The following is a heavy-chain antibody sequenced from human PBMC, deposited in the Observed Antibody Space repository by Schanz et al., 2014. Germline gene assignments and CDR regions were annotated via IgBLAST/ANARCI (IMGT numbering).Heavy chain of an antibody. V-gene: IGHV3-74*03. CDR2: INSDDTTK. CDR3: ASDYNYFETEAP. D-gene: IGHD3-16*01. CDR1: GFNFSSYG. J-gene: IGHJ5*02. Sequence: VQLVESGGGVVQPGRSLRLSCAASGFNFSSYGMHWVRQAPGKGLEWVSRINSDDTTKTYADSVKGRFTISRYNGEDTTYLQMNSLRVEDTAVYYCASDYNYFETEAPWGQGTLVTVSS.